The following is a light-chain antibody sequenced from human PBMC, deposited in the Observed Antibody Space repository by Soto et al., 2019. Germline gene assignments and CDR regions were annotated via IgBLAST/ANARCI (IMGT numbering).Light chain of an antibody. J-gene: IGLJ3*02. V-gene: IGLV1-44*01. Sequence: QPVLTQPPSVSGTPGLRVNISCSGGISNIGKDTVNWYQQLPGTAPKLLMFNDDKRPSGVPDRFSGSRSGTSASLAISGLQSGDEAVYFCSTWDDSLNGWVFGGGTKLTVL. CDR1: ISNIGKDT. CDR2: NDD. CDR3: STWDDSLNGWV.